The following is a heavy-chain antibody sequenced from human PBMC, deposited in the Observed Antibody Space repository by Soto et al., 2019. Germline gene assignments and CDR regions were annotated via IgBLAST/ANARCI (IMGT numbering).Heavy chain of an antibody. CDR1: GGSISSGDYY. Sequence: QVQLQESGPGLVKPSQTLSLTCTVSGGSISSGDYYWSWIRQPPGKGLEWIGYIYYSGSTYHNPSLKRRVTIAVDTSKNQFSLKLSSVTAADTAVYYCARGCSGGSCYSSFDYWGQGTLVTVSS. J-gene: IGHJ4*02. V-gene: IGHV4-30-4*01. D-gene: IGHD2-15*01. CDR2: IYYSGST. CDR3: ARGCSGGSCYSSFDY.